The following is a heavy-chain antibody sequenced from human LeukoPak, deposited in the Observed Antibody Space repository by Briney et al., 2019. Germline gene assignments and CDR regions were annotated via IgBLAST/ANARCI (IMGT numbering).Heavy chain of an antibody. CDR2: IYYSGNT. J-gene: IGHJ2*01. CDR3: ARPNSDYDDWNFDP. D-gene: IGHD4-11*01. CDR1: GGSISSSSSY. V-gene: IGHV4-39*07. Sequence: SETLSLTCTVSGGSISSSSSYWGWIRQTPGKGLEWIGSIYYSGNTYYNPSLKSRVTISVDTSKNQFSLMLSSVTAADTAVYYCARPNSDYDDWNFDPWGRGTLVTVSS.